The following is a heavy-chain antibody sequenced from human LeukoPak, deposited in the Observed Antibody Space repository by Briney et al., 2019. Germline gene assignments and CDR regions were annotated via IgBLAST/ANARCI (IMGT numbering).Heavy chain of an antibody. Sequence: GGSLRLSCAASGFIFSSYGMHWVRQTPGKGLEWVSYISTSSNTIYYADSVKGRFPISRDNAKNSLYLQMNSLRAEDTAVYYCARGNNWNFFGAFDIWGQGTMVTVSS. CDR3: ARGNNWNFFGAFDI. D-gene: IGHD1-7*01. J-gene: IGHJ3*02. CDR1: GFIFSSYG. CDR2: ISTSSNTI. V-gene: IGHV3-48*01.